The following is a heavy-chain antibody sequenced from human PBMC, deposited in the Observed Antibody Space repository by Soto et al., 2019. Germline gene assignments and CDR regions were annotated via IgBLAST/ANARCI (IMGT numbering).Heavy chain of an antibody. J-gene: IGHJ4*02. V-gene: IGHV3-30*04. CDR1: GFTFSSYA. Sequence: QVQLVESGGGVVQPGRSLRLSCAASGFTFSSYAMHWVRQAPGTGLEWVAVISYDGRDKYYPDSVKGRFTISRDNSKYTLYLQMNSLRAEDTAVYYCARSAGGSYPQYDYWGQGTLVTVSS. CDR3: ARSAGGSYPQYDY. D-gene: IGHD1-26*01. CDR2: ISYDGRDK.